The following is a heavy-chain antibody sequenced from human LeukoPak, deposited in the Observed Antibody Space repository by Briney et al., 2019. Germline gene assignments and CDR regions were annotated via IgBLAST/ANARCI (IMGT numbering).Heavy chain of an antibody. CDR2: IYYSGST. CDR3: ARVVPRPRGYSYGLFDY. J-gene: IGHJ4*02. D-gene: IGHD5-18*01. CDR1: GGSISSYY. Sequence: SETLSLTCTVSGGSISSYYWSWIRQPPGKGLEWIGYIYYSGSTNYNPSLKSRVTISVDTSKNQFSLKLSSVTAADTAVYCCARVVPRPRGYSYGLFDYWGQGTLVTVSS. V-gene: IGHV4-59*01.